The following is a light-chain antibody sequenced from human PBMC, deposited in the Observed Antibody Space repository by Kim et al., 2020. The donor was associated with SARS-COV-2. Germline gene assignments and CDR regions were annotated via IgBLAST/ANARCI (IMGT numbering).Light chain of an antibody. J-gene: IGKJ4*01. V-gene: IGKV3-11*01. CDR3: QQRSNWPLT. CDR2: DAS. Sequence: EIVLTQSPATLSLSPGERATLSCRASQNIRTYLAWYQQKPGQAPRLLISDASHRATGIPARFTGSGSRTDFTLTISSLEPEDFAVYYCQQRSNWPLTFGGGTKLEI. CDR1: QNIRTY.